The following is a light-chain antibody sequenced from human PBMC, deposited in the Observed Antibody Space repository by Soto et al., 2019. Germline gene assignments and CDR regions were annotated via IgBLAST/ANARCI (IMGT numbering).Light chain of an antibody. CDR1: SSDVGGYNY. J-gene: IGLJ2*01. Sequence: QSALTQPASVSGSPGQSITISCTGTSSDVGGYNYVSWYQQHPGKAPKLMIYDVSNRPSGVSNRFSGSKSGNTASLTISALQAEDEADYYCSSYTSSNTYVVFGGGTQLTVL. CDR3: SSYTSSNTYVV. V-gene: IGLV2-14*01. CDR2: DVS.